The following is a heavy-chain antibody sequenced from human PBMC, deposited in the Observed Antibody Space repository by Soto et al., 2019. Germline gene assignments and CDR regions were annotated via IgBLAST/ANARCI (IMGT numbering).Heavy chain of an antibody. J-gene: IGHJ6*03. Sequence: QEQLQESGPGLVKPSETLSLTCSVSGDSISGYYWNWIRQPPGKGLEWIGYISYSGTTNYKPSLKSQVTISLDTSMNRFSLKVRSVTAADTAVYYCARGSEPGNYYYYYMDLWGKGTTVSVAS. CDR2: ISYSGTT. CDR3: ARGSEPGNYYYYYMDL. D-gene: IGHD3-10*01. CDR1: GDSISGYY. V-gene: IGHV4-59*01.